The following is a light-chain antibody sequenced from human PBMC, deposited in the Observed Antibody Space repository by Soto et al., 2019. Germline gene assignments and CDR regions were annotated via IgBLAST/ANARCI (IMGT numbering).Light chain of an antibody. CDR2: SNN. V-gene: IGLV1-44*01. J-gene: IGLJ2*01. CDR3: AAGDDSLNGDVV. Sequence: QSVLTQPPSASGTPGQRVTISCSGSSSNIGSNTVNWYQQLPGTAPQLLIYSNNQRPSGVPDRFSGSKSGTSASLAISGLQSEDEADYYCAAGDDSLNGDVVFGGGTKVTVL. CDR1: SSNIGSNT.